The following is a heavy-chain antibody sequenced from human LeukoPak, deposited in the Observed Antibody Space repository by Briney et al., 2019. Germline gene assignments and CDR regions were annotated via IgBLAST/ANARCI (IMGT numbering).Heavy chain of an antibody. CDR3: ARKDYYCMDV. CDR1: GGSISSYY. V-gene: IGHV4-59*01. CDR2: IYYSGST. Sequence: SETLSLTCTVSGGSISSYYWSWIRQPPGKGLEWIGYIYYSGSTNYNPSLKSRVTISVDTSKNQFSLKLSSVTAADTAVYYCARKDYYCMDVWGKGTTVTVSS. J-gene: IGHJ6*03.